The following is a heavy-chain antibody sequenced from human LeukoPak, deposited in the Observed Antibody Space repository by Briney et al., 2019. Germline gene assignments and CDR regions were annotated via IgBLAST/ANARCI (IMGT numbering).Heavy chain of an antibody. V-gene: IGHV3-30*04. D-gene: IGHD1-26*01. J-gene: IGHJ4*02. CDR2: ISYDGSNK. CDR3: ARASGSYYPREDLDY. CDR1: GFTFSSYA. Sequence: PGGSLRLSCAASGFTFSSYAMHWVRQAPGKGLEWVAVISYDGSNKYYADSVKGRFTISRDNSKNTLYLQMNSLRAEDTAVYYCARASGSYYPREDLDYWGQGTLVTVSS.